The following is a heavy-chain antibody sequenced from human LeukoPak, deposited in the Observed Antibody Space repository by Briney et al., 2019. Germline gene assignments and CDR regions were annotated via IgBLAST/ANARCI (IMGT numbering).Heavy chain of an antibody. V-gene: IGHV3-7*01. D-gene: IGHD3-10*01. CDR1: GFTFSDYY. CDR3: ASRVPDY. CDR2: INQDGSDK. Sequence: GGSLRLSCAASGFTFSDYYMSWIRQAPGKGLEWLAYINQDGSDKTYVDSVKGRFTISRDNAKNSLYLQMDSLRAEDTAVYYCASRVPDYWGQGTLVIVSP. J-gene: IGHJ4*02.